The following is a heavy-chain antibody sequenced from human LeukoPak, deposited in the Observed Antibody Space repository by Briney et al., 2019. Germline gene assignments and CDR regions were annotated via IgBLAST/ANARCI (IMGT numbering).Heavy chain of an antibody. J-gene: IGHJ4*02. V-gene: IGHV3-23*01. CDR3: APNPGYDNIPIDY. CDR2: ISGSGGST. Sequence: PGGSLRLSCAASGFTFSSYAMSWVRQAPGKGLEWVSAISGSGGSTYYADSVKGRFTISRDNSKNTLYLQMNSLRAEDTAVYYCAPNPGYDNIPIDYWGQGTLVTVSS. CDR1: GFTFSSYA. D-gene: IGHD3-22*01.